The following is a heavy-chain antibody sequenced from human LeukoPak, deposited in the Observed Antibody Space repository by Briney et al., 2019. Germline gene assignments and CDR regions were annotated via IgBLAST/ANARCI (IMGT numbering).Heavy chain of an antibody. CDR3: ARLPYCSSTSCFYYFDY. D-gene: IGHD2-2*01. J-gene: IGHJ4*02. CDR1: SGSISSGSYD. Sequence: SETLSLTCAVSSGSISSGSYDWSWIRQPAGKGLEWIGRIYTSGSTNYNPSLKSRVTISVDTSKNQFSLKLSSVTAADTAVYYCARLPYCSSTSCFYYFDYWGQGTLVTVSS. CDR2: IYTSGST. V-gene: IGHV4-61*02.